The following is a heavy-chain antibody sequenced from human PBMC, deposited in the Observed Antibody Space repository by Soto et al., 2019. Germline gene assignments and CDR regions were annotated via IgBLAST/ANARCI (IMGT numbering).Heavy chain of an antibody. CDR3: ARTRGPNY. CDR1: GFTFSSYA. CDR2: ISGSGGST. J-gene: IGHJ4*02. V-gene: IGHV3-23*01. D-gene: IGHD2-8*02. Sequence: GGSLILSCAASGFTFSSYAMSWVRQAPGKGLESVSAISGSGGSTYYADSVKGRFTIPRDNSKNTLYLQMNSLRVEDTAVYYCARTRGPNYWGQGTLVTVSS.